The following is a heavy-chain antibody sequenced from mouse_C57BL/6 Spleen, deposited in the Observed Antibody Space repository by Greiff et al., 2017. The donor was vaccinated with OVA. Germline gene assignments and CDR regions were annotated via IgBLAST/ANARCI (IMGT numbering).Heavy chain of an antibody. J-gene: IGHJ2*01. Sequence: EVHLVESGGDLVKPGGSLKLSCAASGFTFSSYGMSWVRQTPDKRLEWVATISSGGSYTYYPDSVKGRFTISRDNAKNTLYLQMSSLNSEDTAMYYCARHEDYYGSSFYFDYWGQGTTLTVSS. CDR2: ISSGGSYT. CDR1: GFTFSSYG. V-gene: IGHV5-6*01. CDR3: ARHEDYYGSSFYFDY. D-gene: IGHD1-1*01.